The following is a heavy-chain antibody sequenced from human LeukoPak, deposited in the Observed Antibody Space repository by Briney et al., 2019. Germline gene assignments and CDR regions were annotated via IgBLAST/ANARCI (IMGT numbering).Heavy chain of an antibody. CDR2: IRSKAYGGTT. CDR3: TREGEGIAVAGAHGY. V-gene: IGHV3-49*03. Sequence: GGSLRLSCTASGFTFGDYAMSWFRQAPGKGLEWVGFIRSKAYGGTTEYAASVKGRFTISRDDSKSIAYLQMDSLKTEDTAVYYCTREGEGIAVAGAHGYWGQGTLVTVSS. D-gene: IGHD6-19*01. CDR1: GFTFGDYA. J-gene: IGHJ4*02.